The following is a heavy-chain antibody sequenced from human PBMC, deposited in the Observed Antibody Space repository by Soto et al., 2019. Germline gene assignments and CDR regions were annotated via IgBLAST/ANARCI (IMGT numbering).Heavy chain of an antibody. J-gene: IGHJ4*02. Sequence: EVQLVESGGGLVKPGGSLRLSCAASGFTFSSYSMNWVRQAPGKGLEWVSSISSSSSYIYYADSVKGRFTISRDNAKNSLYLQMNGLRAEYTAVYYCARDLGGAATYYFDYWGQGTLVTVSS. D-gene: IGHD2-15*01. CDR2: ISSSSSYI. CDR3: ARDLGGAATYYFDY. V-gene: IGHV3-21*01. CDR1: GFTFSSYS.